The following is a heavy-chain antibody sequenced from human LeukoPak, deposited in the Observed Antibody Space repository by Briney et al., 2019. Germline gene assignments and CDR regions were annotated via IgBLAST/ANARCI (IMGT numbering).Heavy chain of an antibody. D-gene: IGHD3-10*01. CDR3: AKRLWSGEIPY. CDR1: GFRFSTYA. V-gene: IGHV3-23*01. J-gene: IGHJ4*02. CDR2: ISDGGTDT. Sequence: GGSLRLSCAASGFRFSTYALTWVRQAPGKGLEWVSTISDGGTDTDYGDSVKGRFTISRDDSENTLFLQMNSLRADDTAVYFCAKRLWSGEIPYWGQGTLVTVSS.